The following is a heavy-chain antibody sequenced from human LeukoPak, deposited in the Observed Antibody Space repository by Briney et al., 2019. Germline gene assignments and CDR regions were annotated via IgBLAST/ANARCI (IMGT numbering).Heavy chain of an antibody. CDR1: GYTFTSYA. CDR2: INTNTGNP. CDR3: ARADPWYYYDSSGYCNFDY. D-gene: IGHD3-22*01. J-gene: IGHJ4*02. Sequence: ASVKVSCKASGYTFTSYAMNWVRQAPGQGLEWMGWINTNTGNPTYAQGFTGRFVFSLDTSVSTAYLQISSLKAEDTAVYYCARADPWYYYDSSGYCNFDYWGQGTLVTVSS. V-gene: IGHV7-4-1*02.